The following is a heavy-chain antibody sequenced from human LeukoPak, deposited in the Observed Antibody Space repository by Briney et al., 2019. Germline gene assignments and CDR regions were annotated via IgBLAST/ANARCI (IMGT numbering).Heavy chain of an antibody. Sequence: PGGPLRLSCAASGFTFSSYSMNWVRQAPGKGLEWVSSISSSSSYIYYADSVKGRFTISRDNAKNSLYLQMNSLRAEDTAVYYCARGEYQLLYVLDYWGQGTLVTVSS. V-gene: IGHV3-21*01. CDR2: ISSSSSYI. J-gene: IGHJ4*02. CDR3: ARGEYQLLYVLDY. D-gene: IGHD2-2*02. CDR1: GFTFSSYS.